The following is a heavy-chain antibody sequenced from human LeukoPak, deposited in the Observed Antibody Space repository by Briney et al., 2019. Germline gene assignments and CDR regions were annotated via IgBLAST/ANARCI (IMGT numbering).Heavy chain of an antibody. CDR1: GGSISSGGYY. J-gene: IGHJ4*02. CDR2: IYYSGST. CDR3: ARVSPTMMVVV. Sequence: PSQPQSLTCTVSGGSISSGGYYWSWIRQHPGKGLEWIGYIYYSGSTYYNPSLKSRVTISVDTSKNQFSLKLSSVTAAETAVYYCARVSPTMMVVVWGQGTLVTVSS. D-gene: IGHD3-22*01. V-gene: IGHV4-31*03.